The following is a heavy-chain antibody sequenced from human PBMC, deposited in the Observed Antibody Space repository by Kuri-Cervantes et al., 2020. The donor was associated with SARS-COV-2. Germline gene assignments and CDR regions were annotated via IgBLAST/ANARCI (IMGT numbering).Heavy chain of an antibody. V-gene: IGHV4-34*01. CDR3: ARRMIASPFDY. Sequence: ESLKISCAVYGGSFSGYYWSWIRQPPGKGLEWIGEINHSGSTYYNPSLKSRVTISVDTSKNQFSLRLSSVTAADAAVYYCARRMIASPFDYWGQGTLVTVSS. J-gene: IGHJ4*02. CDR1: GGSFSGYY. CDR2: INHSGST. D-gene: IGHD2-21*01.